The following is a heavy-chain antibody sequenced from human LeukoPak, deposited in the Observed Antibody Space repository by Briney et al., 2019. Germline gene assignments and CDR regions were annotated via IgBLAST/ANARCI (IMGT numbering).Heavy chain of an antibody. D-gene: IGHD4-17*01. Sequence: GGSLRLSCAGSGFTFSSYAMHWVRQAPGKGLEWVAVISYDGNNKYYADSVKGRFTISRDNSKNTLYLQMNSLRAEDTALYYCATLPTWGQGTLVTVSS. CDR3: ATLPT. CDR1: GFTFSSYA. CDR2: ISYDGNNK. J-gene: IGHJ4*02. V-gene: IGHV3-30-3*01.